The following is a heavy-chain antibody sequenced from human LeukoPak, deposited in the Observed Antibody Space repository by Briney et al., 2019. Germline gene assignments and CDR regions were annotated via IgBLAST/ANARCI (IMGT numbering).Heavy chain of an antibody. CDR3: ARELRIVDTTMLNYYYYYYMDV. J-gene: IGHJ6*03. CDR1: GFTVSNNY. V-gene: IGHV3-53*01. CDR2: IYSGATT. Sequence: GGSLRLSCAASGFTVSNNYMNWVRQAPGKGLEWVSGIYSGATTYYADSVKGRFTISRDNSKNTLSLQMNSLRAEDTAVYYCARELRIVDTTMLNYYYYYYMDVWGKRTTVTVSS. D-gene: IGHD5-18*01.